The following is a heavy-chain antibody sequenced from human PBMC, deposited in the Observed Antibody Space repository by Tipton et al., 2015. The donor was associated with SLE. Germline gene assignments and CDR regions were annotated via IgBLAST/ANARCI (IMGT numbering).Heavy chain of an antibody. J-gene: IGHJ4*02. CDR1: GGSFSGFY. Sequence: TLSLTCAVYGGSFSGFYWNWIRQPPGKGLEWIGEINPSGSTNYNPSLKSRVTISVDTSKNQFSLKLSSVTAADTAVYYCARDKANYFDYWGQGTLVTVSS. CDR3: ARDKANYFDY. CDR2: INPSGST. V-gene: IGHV4-34*01.